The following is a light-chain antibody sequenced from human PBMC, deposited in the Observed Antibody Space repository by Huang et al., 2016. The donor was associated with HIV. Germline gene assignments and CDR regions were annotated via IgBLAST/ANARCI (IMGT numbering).Light chain of an antibody. CDR1: LSVSTN. Sequence: ERVMTQSPATVSLSPGERATLSCRASLSVSTNLAWYQQRPGQAPRLLIYGASTRATGIPARFRGCGSGAEFTLTISSLQSEDFAVYYCQQYDNWPLTFGGGTKVQIK. J-gene: IGKJ4*01. V-gene: IGKV3-15*01. CDR3: QQYDNWPLT. CDR2: GAS.